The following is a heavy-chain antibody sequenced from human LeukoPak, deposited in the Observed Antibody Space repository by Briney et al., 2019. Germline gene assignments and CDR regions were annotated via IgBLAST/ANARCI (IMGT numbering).Heavy chain of an antibody. CDR3: ARVGSGYDFFDY. Sequence: SETLSLTCTVSGGSISSYYWSWIRQPAGKGLEWLGRVYSSGSTKYNPSLESRVTMSVDTSKNQFSLKLNFVTAADTAVYYCARVGSGYDFFDYWGQGTLVTVSS. V-gene: IGHV4-4*07. CDR1: GGSISSYY. CDR2: VYSSGST. D-gene: IGHD3/OR15-3a*01. J-gene: IGHJ4*02.